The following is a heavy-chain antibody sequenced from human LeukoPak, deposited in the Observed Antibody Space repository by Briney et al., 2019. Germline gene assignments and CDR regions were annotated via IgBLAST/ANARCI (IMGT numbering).Heavy chain of an antibody. CDR2: IYYSGST. J-gene: IGHJ5*02. D-gene: IGHD2-21*01. Sequence: PSETLSLTCTVSGGSISSGDYYWSWIRQPPGKGLEWIGYIYYSGSTYYNPSLKSRVTISVDTSKNQFSLKLSSVTAADTAVYYCARGVMRGWFDPWGQGTLVTVSS. V-gene: IGHV4-30-4*01. CDR3: ARGVMRGWFDP. CDR1: GGSISSGDYY.